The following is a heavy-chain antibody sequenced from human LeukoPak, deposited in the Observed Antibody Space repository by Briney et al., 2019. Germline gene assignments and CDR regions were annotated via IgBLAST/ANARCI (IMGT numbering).Heavy chain of an antibody. D-gene: IGHD1-26*01. Sequence: PSETLSLTCTVSGGSISSYYWSWIRQPPGKGLEWIGYIYYSGSTNYNPSLKSRVTISVDTSENQFSLKLSSVTAADTAVYYCAREEGATGWFDPWGQGTLVTVSS. CDR3: AREEGATGWFDP. CDR1: GGSISSYY. V-gene: IGHV4-59*01. J-gene: IGHJ5*02. CDR2: IYYSGST.